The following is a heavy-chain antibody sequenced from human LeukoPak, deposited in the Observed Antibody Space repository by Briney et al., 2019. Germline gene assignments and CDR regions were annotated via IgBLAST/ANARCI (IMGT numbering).Heavy chain of an antibody. V-gene: IGHV4-30-4*01. J-gene: IGHJ4*02. CDR3: ARDRIAPRNGGSDY. CDR1: GGSISSGDYY. Sequence: SQTLSLTCTVSGGSISSGDYYWSWIRQPPGKGLEWIGYIYYSGSTYYNPSLKSRVTISVDTSKDQFSLRLSSVTAADTAVYYCARDRIAPRNGGSDYWGQGTLVTVSS. CDR2: IYYSGST. D-gene: IGHD3-16*01.